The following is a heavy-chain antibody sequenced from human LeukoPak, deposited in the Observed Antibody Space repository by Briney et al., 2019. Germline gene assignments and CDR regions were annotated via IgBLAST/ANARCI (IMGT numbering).Heavy chain of an antibody. CDR3: AKDPSLAFDI. CDR1: GFTFSSYA. V-gene: IGHV3-30-3*01. J-gene: IGHJ3*02. CDR2: ISYDGSNK. Sequence: GGSLRLSCAASGFTFSSYAMHWVRQAPGKGLEWVAVISYDGSNKYYADSVKGRFTISRDNSKNTLYLQMNSLRAEDTAVYYCAKDPSLAFDIWGQGTMVTVSS.